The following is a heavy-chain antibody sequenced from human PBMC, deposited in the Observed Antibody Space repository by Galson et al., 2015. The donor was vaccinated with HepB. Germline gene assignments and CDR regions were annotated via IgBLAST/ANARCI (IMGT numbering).Heavy chain of an antibody. Sequence: SLRLSCAASGFTFGDYAMSWFRQAPGKGLEWVGFIRSKAYGGTTEYAASVKGRFTISRDDSKSIAYLQMNSLKTEDTAVYYCTRALYYYDSSGYYLTAPMVFDIWGQGTMVTVSS. CDR2: IRSKAYGGTT. J-gene: IGHJ3*02. CDR1: GFTFGDYA. V-gene: IGHV3-49*03. CDR3: TRALYYYDSSGYYLTAPMVFDI. D-gene: IGHD3-22*01.